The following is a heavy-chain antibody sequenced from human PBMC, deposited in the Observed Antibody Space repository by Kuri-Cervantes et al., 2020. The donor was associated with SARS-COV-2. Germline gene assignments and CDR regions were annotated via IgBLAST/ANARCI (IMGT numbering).Heavy chain of an antibody. CDR1: GFTFSDYY. V-gene: IGHV3-11*04. D-gene: IGHD2-15*01. J-gene: IGHJ4*02. CDR3: ARGVVLQVFDH. Sequence: GESLKISCAASGFTFSDYYVTWIRQAPGKGLEWVSYISSSSSTIYYADSVKGRFTISRDNAKNSLYLQMNSLRAEDTAVYYCARGVVLQVFDHWGQGTLVTVSS. CDR2: ISSSSSTI.